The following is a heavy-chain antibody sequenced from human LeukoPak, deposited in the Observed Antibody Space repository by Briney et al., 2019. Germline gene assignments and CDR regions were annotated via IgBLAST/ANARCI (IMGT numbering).Heavy chain of an antibody. CDR3: ARVNHFDRSGHFDY. CDR1: GGSISSGRYY. Sequence: PSETLSLTCTVSGGSISSGRYYWSWLRQPAGKGLEWIGRIYASGSTNYNPSLKSRVNISVDASKNQFSLKLSSVTAADTAVYYCARVNHFDRSGHFDYWGQGILVTVSS. J-gene: IGHJ4*02. CDR2: IYASGST. D-gene: IGHD3-22*01. V-gene: IGHV4-61*02.